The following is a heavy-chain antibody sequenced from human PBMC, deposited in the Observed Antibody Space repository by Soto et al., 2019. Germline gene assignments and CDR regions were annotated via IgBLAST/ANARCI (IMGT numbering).Heavy chain of an antibody. CDR3: ARLLPPLLDPDAFDI. J-gene: IGHJ3*02. CDR2: IIPIFGTA. V-gene: IGHV1-69*13. D-gene: IGHD2-15*01. Sequence: GASVKVSCKASGYTFTSYDINWVRQAPGQGLEWMGGIIPIFGTANYAQKFQGRVTITGDASTSTAYMELSSLRSEDTAVYYCARLLPPLLDPDAFDIWGQGTMVTVSS. CDR1: GYTFTSYD.